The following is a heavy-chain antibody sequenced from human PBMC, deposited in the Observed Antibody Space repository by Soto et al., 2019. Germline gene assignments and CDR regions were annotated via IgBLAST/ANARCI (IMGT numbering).Heavy chain of an antibody. Sequence: SETLSLTCTVSGGSISSYYWSWIRQPAGKGLEWIGRIYTSGSTNYNPSLKSRVTMSVDTSKNQFSLKLSSVTAADTAVYYCARDHRMVRGGTAFDYWGQGTLVTVYS. CDR2: IYTSGST. CDR1: GGSISSYY. J-gene: IGHJ4*02. CDR3: ARDHRMVRGGTAFDY. D-gene: IGHD3-10*01. V-gene: IGHV4-4*07.